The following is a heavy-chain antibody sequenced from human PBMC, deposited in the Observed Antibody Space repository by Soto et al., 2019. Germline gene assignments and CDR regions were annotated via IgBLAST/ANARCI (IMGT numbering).Heavy chain of an antibody. Sequence: PVGSLRLSCAASGFTFSSYGMHWVRQAPGKGLEWVAVISYDGSNKYYADSVKGRFTISRDNSKNTLYLQMNSLRAEDTAVYYCAKDRLPGYSSSSSYFDYWGQGTLVTVSS. CDR2: ISYDGSNK. J-gene: IGHJ4*02. D-gene: IGHD6-6*01. V-gene: IGHV3-30*18. CDR3: AKDRLPGYSSSSSYFDY. CDR1: GFTFSSYG.